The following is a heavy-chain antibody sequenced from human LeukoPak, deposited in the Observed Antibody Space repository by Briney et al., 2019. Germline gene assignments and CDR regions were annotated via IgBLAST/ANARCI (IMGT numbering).Heavy chain of an antibody. CDR2: ISSSSSTI. D-gene: IGHD3-22*01. V-gene: IGHV3-48*01. CDR1: GGSFSGYY. J-gene: IGHJ6*02. Sequence: ETLSLTCAVYGGSFSGYYWSWVRQAPGKGLEWVSYISSSSSTIYYADSVKGRFTISRDNAKNSLYLQMNSLRAEDTAVYYCAREVGYYDSSGYYTNQYYYYYGMDVWGQGTTVTVSS. CDR3: AREVGYYDSSGYYTNQYYYYYGMDV.